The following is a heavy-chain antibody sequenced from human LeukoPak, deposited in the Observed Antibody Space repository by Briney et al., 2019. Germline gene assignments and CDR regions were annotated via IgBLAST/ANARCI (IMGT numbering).Heavy chain of an antibody. J-gene: IGHJ6*03. CDR1: GFTFSTYG. CDR3: XXXXXXSYYETSGPPSYMDV. D-gene: IGHD3-22*01. Sequence: GGSLRLSCAASGFTFSTYGMHWVRQAPGKGLEWVAFIRYDGTNKYYADSVKGRFTISRDNSKNTLYLQMNSLRAEDTAVYYCXXXXXXSYYETSGPPSYMDVWGKGTTVTISS. V-gene: IGHV3-30*02. CDR2: IRYDGTNK.